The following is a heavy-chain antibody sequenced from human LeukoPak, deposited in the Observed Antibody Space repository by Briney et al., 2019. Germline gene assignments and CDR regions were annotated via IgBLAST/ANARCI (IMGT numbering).Heavy chain of an antibody. CDR3: ARERYSYGSDYYYGMDV. D-gene: IGHD5-18*01. CDR2: IWYDGSNK. V-gene: IGHV3-33*01. Sequence: GGSLRLSCAASGFTFSSYGMHWVRQAPGKGLEGVAVIWYDGSNKYYADSVKGRFTISRDNSKNTLYLQMNSLRAEDTAVYYCARERYSYGSDYYYGMDVWGQGTTVTVSS. CDR1: GFTFSSYG. J-gene: IGHJ6*02.